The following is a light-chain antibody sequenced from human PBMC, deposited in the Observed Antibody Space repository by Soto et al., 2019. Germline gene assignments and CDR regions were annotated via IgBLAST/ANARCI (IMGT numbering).Light chain of an antibody. J-gene: IGLJ3*02. Sequence: QPVLTQPPSMSDAPGQRVTISCSGSNSNIGNNAVNWYQHLPGETPKLLIYYDDLLPSGVSDRFSGSKSGTSASLAISGLQSEDEADYYCSAWDDSLNGVLFGGGTKLTVL. CDR1: NSNIGNNA. V-gene: IGLV1-36*01. CDR2: YDD. CDR3: SAWDDSLNGVL.